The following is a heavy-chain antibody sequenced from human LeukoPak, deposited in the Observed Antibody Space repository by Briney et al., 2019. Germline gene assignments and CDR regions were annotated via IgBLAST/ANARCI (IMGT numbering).Heavy chain of an antibody. D-gene: IGHD2-2*01. CDR2: IKQDGSEK. Sequence: PGGSLRLSCAGSGFTFSSYWMSWVRQAPGKGLEWVANIKQDGSEKHYVDSVKGRFTISRDNSKNTLYLQMNRLRAEDTAVYYCAKGSRGSCSRTYCYPFDYWGQGTLVTVSS. CDR3: AKGSRGSCSRTYCYPFDY. V-gene: IGHV3-7*03. CDR1: GFTFSSYW. J-gene: IGHJ4*02.